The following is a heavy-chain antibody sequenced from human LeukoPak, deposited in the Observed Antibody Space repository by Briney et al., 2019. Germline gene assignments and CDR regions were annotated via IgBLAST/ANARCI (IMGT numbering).Heavy chain of an antibody. D-gene: IGHD2-2*01. J-gene: IGHJ6*03. V-gene: IGHV4-34*01. Sequence: SETLSLTCAVYGGSFSGYYWSWIRQPPGKGLEWIGEINHSGSTNYNPSLKSRVTISVDTSKNQFSLKLSSVTAADTAVYYCARAHIGDIVVVPAAMGYYYYYMDVWGKGTTVTVSS. CDR3: ARAHIGDIVVVPAAMGYYYYYMDV. CDR2: INHSGST. CDR1: GGSFSGYY.